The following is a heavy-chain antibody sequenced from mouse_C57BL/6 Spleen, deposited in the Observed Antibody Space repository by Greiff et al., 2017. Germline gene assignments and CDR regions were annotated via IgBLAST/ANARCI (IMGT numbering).Heavy chain of an antibody. J-gene: IGHJ2*01. CDR1: GYTFTSYW. CDR3: ARRGGNYYYFDY. Sequence: QVQLQQSGAELVRPGTSVKLSCKASGYTFTSYWMHWVKQRPGQGLEWIGVIDPSDSYTNYNQKFKGKATLTVDTSSSTAYMQLSSLTSEDSAVYDCARRGGNYYYFDYWGQGTTLTVSS. D-gene: IGHD2-1*01. V-gene: IGHV1-59*01. CDR2: IDPSDSYT.